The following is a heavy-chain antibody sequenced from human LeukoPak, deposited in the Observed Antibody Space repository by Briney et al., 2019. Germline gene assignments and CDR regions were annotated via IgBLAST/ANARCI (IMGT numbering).Heavy chain of an antibody. CDR1: GFTFSRYP. CDR2: IAISGDTT. V-gene: IGHV3-23*01. CDR3: AKDPTTM. J-gene: IGHJ4*02. Sequence: GGSLRLSCAASGFTFSRYPLTWVRQAPGKGLEWVSAIAISGDTTYYADSVKGRFTISRGNSKNTLYLQMNSLRAEDTAIYYCAKDPTTMWGQGTLVTVSS. D-gene: IGHD4/OR15-4a*01.